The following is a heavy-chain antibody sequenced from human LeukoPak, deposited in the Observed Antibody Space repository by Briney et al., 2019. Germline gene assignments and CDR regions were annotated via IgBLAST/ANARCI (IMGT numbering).Heavy chain of an antibody. J-gene: IGHJ4*02. Sequence: HPSETLSLTCTVSGGSISSSSYYWGWIRQPPGKGLEWIGSIYYSGSTYYNPSLKSRVTISVDTSKNQFSLKLSSVTAADTAVYYCAYYGSGSPFDYWGQGTLVTVSS. D-gene: IGHD3-10*01. V-gene: IGHV4-39*01. CDR3: AYYGSGSPFDY. CDR1: GGSISSSSYY. CDR2: IYYSGST.